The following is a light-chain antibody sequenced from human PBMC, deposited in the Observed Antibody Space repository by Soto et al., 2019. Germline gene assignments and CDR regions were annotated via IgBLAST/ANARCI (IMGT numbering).Light chain of an antibody. V-gene: IGKV1-5*03. J-gene: IGKJ2*01. Sequence: DIQMTQSPSTLSASVGDRVTITCRASESINRRLAWYQQKPGSAPKLLIYKSSTLESGVPSRFSGSGYGTEFTLTISGLQPDDFATYDCQRFDTSNAMYFFGPGTKVDIK. CDR2: KSS. CDR3: QRFDTSNAMYF. CDR1: ESINRR.